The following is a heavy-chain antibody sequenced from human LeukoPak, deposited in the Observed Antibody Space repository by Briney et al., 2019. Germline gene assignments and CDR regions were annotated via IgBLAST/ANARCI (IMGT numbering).Heavy chain of an antibody. J-gene: IGHJ4*02. CDR3: ARESNGDPQLLDY. Sequence: SETLSLTCTVSGGSISSYYWSWIRQPPGKGLEWIGYIYYSGSTNYNPSLKSRVTISVDTSKDQFSLKLSSVTAADTAVYHCARESNGDPQLLDYRGQGILVTVSS. D-gene: IGHD2-2*01. CDR1: GGSISSYY. V-gene: IGHV4-59*01. CDR2: IYYSGST.